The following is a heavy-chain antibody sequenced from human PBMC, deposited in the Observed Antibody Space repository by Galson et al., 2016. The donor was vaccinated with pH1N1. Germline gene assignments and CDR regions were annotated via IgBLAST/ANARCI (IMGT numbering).Heavy chain of an antibody. Sequence: SLRLSCAGSGFHVSDNYMNWVRQAPGGGLEWVSVINTPGSTYYTDSVKGRFTISRHSSRSTVYLQMNSLRPDDTAVYYCVRGIEGTGVVVRGGFDLWGQGTLVTVTS. CDR1: GFHVSDNY. J-gene: IGHJ5*02. CDR2: INTPGST. V-gene: IGHV3-53*04. D-gene: IGHD6-19*01. CDR3: VRGIEGTGVVVRGGFDL.